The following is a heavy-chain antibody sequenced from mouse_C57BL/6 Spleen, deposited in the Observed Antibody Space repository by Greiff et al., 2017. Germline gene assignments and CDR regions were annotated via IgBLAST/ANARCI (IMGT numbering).Heavy chain of an antibody. CDR2: INPSNGGT. V-gene: IGHV1-53*01. Sequence: VQLQQPGTELVKPGASVKLSCKASGYTFTSYWMHWVKQRPGQGLEWIGNINPSNGGTNYNEKFKSKATLTVDKSSSTAYMQLSSLTSEDSAVYYCAREMIYYDYSYAMDYWGQGTSVTVSS. CDR3: AREMIYYDYSYAMDY. D-gene: IGHD2-4*01. J-gene: IGHJ4*01. CDR1: GYTFTSYW.